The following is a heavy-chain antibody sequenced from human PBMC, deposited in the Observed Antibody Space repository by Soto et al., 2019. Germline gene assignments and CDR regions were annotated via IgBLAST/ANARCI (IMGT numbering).Heavy chain of an antibody. J-gene: IGHJ4*02. V-gene: IGHV1-3*01. CDR2: ISAGSGNT. CDR1: GDAFTSYA. CDR3: APSLTGYY. Sequence: SVKVSSKASGDAFTSYAMRWVRQAPGQRLEWMGWISAGSGNTKYSQKFQDRVTITRDTSASTAYMELTSLRSEETAVYYCAPSLTGYYLGKGALVPVSS. D-gene: IGHD3-9*01.